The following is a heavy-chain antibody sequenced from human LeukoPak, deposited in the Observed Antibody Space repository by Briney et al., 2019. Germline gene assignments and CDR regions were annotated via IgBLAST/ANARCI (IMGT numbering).Heavy chain of an antibody. D-gene: IGHD3-3*01. CDR3: ARVGVLRFLKDPWFDP. Sequence: SVKVSCKASGGTFSGYAFSWVRQAPGQGLEWMGGIIPMFGRTNYAQTFQGRVTITADESTSTAYMELTSLRSEDTAVYYCARVGVLRFLKDPWFDPWGQGTLVTVSS. CDR2: IIPMFGRT. J-gene: IGHJ5*02. CDR1: GGTFSGYA. V-gene: IGHV1-69*13.